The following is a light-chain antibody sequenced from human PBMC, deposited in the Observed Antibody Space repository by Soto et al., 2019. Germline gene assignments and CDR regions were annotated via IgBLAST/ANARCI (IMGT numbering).Light chain of an antibody. V-gene: IGKV1-5*03. Sequence: DILMTQSPSTLSGSVGDRVTITCRASQTISSWLAWYQQKPGKAPKLLIYKASTLKSGVPSRFSGSGSGTELTITISSLKPDDFETYYCQHYNSYSEAFGQGTKVDIK. J-gene: IGKJ1*01. CDR1: QTISSW. CDR3: QHYNSYSEA. CDR2: KAS.